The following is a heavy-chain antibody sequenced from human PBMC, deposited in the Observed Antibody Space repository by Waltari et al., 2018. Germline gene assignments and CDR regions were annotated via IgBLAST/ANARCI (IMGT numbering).Heavy chain of an antibody. CDR3: ARGVLRNFDWSQYYLDF. D-gene: IGHD3-9*01. J-gene: IGHJ4*02. CDR1: GGNFRNNI. CDR2: FIPIFGTR. Sequence: QLQLVQSGAEVKKPGSSVKVSCKASGGNFRNNIFTWVRQVPGQGLEWMGGFIPIFGTRTYANKFQGRVTLTSDESTSTVYLELSSLRSDDTAVYYCARGVLRNFDWSQYYLDFWGQGSLVTVSS. V-gene: IGHV1-69*01.